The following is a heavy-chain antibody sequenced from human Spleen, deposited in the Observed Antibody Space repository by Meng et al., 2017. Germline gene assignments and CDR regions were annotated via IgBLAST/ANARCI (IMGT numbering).Heavy chain of an antibody. J-gene: IGHJ4*02. CDR3: ARDYNLDTAMVPSEFDY. V-gene: IGHV4-61*01. CDR1: GGSVSSGSYY. D-gene: IGHD5-18*01. Sequence: SETLSLTCTVSGGSVSSGSYYWSWIRQPPGKGLEWIGYIYYSGSTNYNPSLKSRVTISVDTSKNQFSLKLSSVTAADTAVYYCARDYNLDTAMVPSEFDYWGQGTLVTVSS. CDR2: IYYSGST.